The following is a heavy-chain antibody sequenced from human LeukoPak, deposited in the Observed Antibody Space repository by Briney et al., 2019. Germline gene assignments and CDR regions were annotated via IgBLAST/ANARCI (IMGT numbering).Heavy chain of an antibody. CDR3: ASPIGGHAMDV. J-gene: IGHJ6*02. CDR1: GYSFPSYW. CDR2: IYPSDSDT. V-gene: IGHV5-51*01. Sequence: GESLKISCKGSGYSFPSYWIGWVRQMPGKGLEWMGIIYPSDSDTRYSPSFRGQVTISADKSINTAYLQWSSLKVSDTAMYYCASPIGGHAMDVWGQGTTVTVSS. D-gene: IGHD3-10*01.